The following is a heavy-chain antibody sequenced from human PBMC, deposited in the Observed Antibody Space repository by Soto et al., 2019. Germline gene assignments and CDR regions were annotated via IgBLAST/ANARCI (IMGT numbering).Heavy chain of an antibody. CDR3: ATQGMSGSYCIY. D-gene: IGHD1-26*01. V-gene: IGHV3-23*01. J-gene: IGHJ4*02. Sequence: RGSLRLSCAVSGFTFSNYAMTWVRQAPGKGLEWVSAISGRGGSTYYADSVKGRFTISRDNSKNTLYLQVNSLRDEDTAVYYCATQGMSGSYCIYWGQGTLVTVSS. CDR1: GFTFSNYA. CDR2: ISGRGGST.